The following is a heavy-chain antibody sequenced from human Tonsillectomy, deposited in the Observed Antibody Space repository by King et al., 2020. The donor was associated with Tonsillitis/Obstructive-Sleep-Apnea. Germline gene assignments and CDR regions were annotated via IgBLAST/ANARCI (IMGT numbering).Heavy chain of an antibody. CDR1: GFTFSSYW. D-gene: IGHD2-2*01. V-gene: IGHV3-7*01. CDR3: ARTHYQLLISY. Sequence: QLVQSGGGLVQPGGSLRLSCAASGFTFSSYWMSWVRQAPGKGLEWVANIKQDGSEKYYVDSVKGRFTISRDNAKNSLYLQMNSLRAEDPAVYYCARTHYQLLISYWGQGTLVTVSS. CDR2: IKQDGSEK. J-gene: IGHJ4*02.